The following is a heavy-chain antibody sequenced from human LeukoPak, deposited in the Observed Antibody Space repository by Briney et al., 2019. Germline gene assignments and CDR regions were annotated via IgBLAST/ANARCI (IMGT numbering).Heavy chain of an antibody. CDR3: ARDWDIAVAFFDC. V-gene: IGHV1-2*02. Sequence: ASVKVSCKASGYTFTGYYIHWVRQAPGQGLEWMGWINPNSGGTNYAQKFQGKVTMTRDTSISTAYMELSRLRSDDTAVYYCARDWDIAVAFFDCWGQGTLVTVSS. CDR1: GYTFTGYY. D-gene: IGHD6-19*01. J-gene: IGHJ4*02. CDR2: INPNSGGT.